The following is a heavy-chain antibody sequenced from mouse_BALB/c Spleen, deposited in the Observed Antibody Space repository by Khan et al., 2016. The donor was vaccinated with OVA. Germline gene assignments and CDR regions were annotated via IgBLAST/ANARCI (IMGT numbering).Heavy chain of an antibody. V-gene: IGHV2-6-5*01. CDR2: IWGGGTT. CDR1: GFSLTDYG. CDR3: AKLLWSHYYALDY. J-gene: IGHJ4*01. Sequence: VELVESGPGLVEPSQSLSITCNVSGFSLTDYGVSWIRQPPGKGLEWLGLIWGGGTTYYNSVLNSRLSISKDNSKSQVFLKMNSLQTDDTAMYYCAKLLWSHYYALDYWGQGTSVTVSS. D-gene: IGHD1-1*02.